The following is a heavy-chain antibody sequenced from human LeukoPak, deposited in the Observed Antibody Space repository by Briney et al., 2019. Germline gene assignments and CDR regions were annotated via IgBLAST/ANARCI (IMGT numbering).Heavy chain of an antibody. Sequence: PGGSLRLSCAASGFTFSSYGMHWVRQAPGKGLEWVAFIRYDGSNKYYADSVKGRFTISRDNSKNTLYLQMNSLRAEDTAVYYCAKDLLPGIAVAGTGGDYWGQGTLVTVSS. V-gene: IGHV3-30*02. CDR3: AKDLLPGIAVAGTGGDY. CDR2: IRYDGSNK. J-gene: IGHJ4*02. D-gene: IGHD6-19*01. CDR1: GFTFSSYG.